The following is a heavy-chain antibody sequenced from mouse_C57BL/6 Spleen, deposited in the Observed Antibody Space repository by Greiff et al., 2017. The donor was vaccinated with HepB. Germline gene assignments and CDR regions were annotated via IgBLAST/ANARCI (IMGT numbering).Heavy chain of an antibody. CDR3: ARDQRLAWFAY. J-gene: IGHJ3*01. Sequence: EVKLVESGGGLVKPGGSLKLSCAASGFTFSSYAMSWVRQTPEKRLEWVATISDGGSYTYYPDNVKGRFTISRDNAKNNLYLQMSHLKSEDTAMYYCARDQRLAWFAYWGQGTLVTVSA. CDR2: ISDGGSYT. CDR1: GFTFSSYA. V-gene: IGHV5-4*01. D-gene: IGHD1-2*01.